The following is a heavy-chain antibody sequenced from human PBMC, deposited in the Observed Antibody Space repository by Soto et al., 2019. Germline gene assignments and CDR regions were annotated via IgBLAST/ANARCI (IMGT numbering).Heavy chain of an antibody. CDR1: SDSITAYY. V-gene: IGHV4-59*08. D-gene: IGHD1-20*01. CDR3: ARLNYYFHY. J-gene: IGHJ4*02. CDR2: IYRAGNT. Sequence: QVQLQESGPGLVKPSETLSLTCTVSSDSITAYYWSWIRQSPGKGLEWIGYIYRAGNTNYNPSLGSRVSMSVDTSRNRFSLKLRSVTAADTAIYYCARLNYYFHYWGQGTLVTVSS.